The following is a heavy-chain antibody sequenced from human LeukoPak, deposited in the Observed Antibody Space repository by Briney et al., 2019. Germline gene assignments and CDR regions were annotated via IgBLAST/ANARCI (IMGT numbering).Heavy chain of an antibody. CDR3: ARGRYGLLSGYDY. J-gene: IGHJ4*02. Sequence: ASVKVSCKASGYTFTGYYMHWVRQAPGQGLEWMGWINPNSGDTNYAQKFQGRVTMTRDTSTNTAYMELSSLTSDDAAVYYCARGRYGLLSGYDYWGQGAMVTVSS. CDR1: GYTFTGYY. D-gene: IGHD3-22*01. CDR2: INPNSGDT. V-gene: IGHV1-2*02.